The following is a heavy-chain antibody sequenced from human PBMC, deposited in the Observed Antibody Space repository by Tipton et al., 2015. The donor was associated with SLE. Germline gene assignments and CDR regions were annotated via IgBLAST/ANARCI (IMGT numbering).Heavy chain of an antibody. Sequence: TLSLTCTVSGGSISFDFWSWIRQPPGKGLEWIGHAYYNGATNYKPSLRSRVTISVDRSKNQFSLKMTSVTMEDTAMYFCVKGGDYDWFDPWGQGILVTVSS. CDR1: GGSISFDF. J-gene: IGHJ5*02. CDR2: AYYNGAT. CDR3: VKGGDYDWFDP. V-gene: IGHV4-59*13. D-gene: IGHD4/OR15-4a*01.